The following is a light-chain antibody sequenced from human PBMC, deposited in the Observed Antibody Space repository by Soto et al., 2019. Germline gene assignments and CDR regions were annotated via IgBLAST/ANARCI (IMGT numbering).Light chain of an antibody. CDR3: QQRSSWLT. V-gene: IGKV3-11*01. J-gene: IGKJ5*01. CDR1: QSVSSY. Sequence: IVLTQSPATLSLWPGETAILSCRASQSVSSYLSWYQQKPGQAPRLLIYDASSRAPGVPARFSGSGSGTDFTLTISSLEPEDFALYYCQQRSSWLTFGQGTRLEIE. CDR2: DAS.